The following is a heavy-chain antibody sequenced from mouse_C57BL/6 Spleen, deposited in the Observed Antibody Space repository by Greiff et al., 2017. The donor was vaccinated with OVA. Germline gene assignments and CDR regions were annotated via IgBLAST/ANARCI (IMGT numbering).Heavy chain of an antibody. CDR2: IHPNSGST. J-gene: IGHJ4*01. CDR3: ARPYGKYAMDY. V-gene: IGHV1-64*01. Sequence: VQLQQPGAELVKPGASVKLSCKASGYTFTSYWMHWVKQRPGQGLEWIGMIHPNSGSTNYNEKFKSKATLTVDESASAAYMQLSSLTSEDSAVYYCARPYGKYAMDYWGQGTSVTVSS. D-gene: IGHD2-10*02. CDR1: GYTFTSYW.